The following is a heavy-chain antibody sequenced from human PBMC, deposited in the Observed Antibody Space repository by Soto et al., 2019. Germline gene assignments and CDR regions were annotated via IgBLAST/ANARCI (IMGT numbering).Heavy chain of an antibody. CDR3: ARVGHIAAAESGY. D-gene: IGHD6-13*01. Sequence: ASVKVSCKASGYTFTSYAMHWVRQAPGQRLEWMGWINAGNGNTKYSQKFQGRVTITRDTSASTAYMELRSLRSDDTAVYYCARVGHIAAAESGYWGQGTLVTVSS. V-gene: IGHV1-3*01. CDR2: INAGNGNT. CDR1: GYTFTSYA. J-gene: IGHJ4*02.